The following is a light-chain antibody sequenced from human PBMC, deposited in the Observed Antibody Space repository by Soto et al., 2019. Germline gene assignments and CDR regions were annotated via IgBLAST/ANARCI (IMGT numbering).Light chain of an antibody. CDR1: QSIGTF. Sequence: DIPMTQSPSTLSASVGDRVTISCRASQSIGTFLDWYQQKPGKAPKLLIYNASSLERGVPTRFSGSGSGTDFTLTISSLQPEDIATYYCQKYTSYVFGPGTKVDIK. CDR2: NAS. V-gene: IGKV1-5*03. CDR3: QKYTSYV. J-gene: IGKJ3*01.